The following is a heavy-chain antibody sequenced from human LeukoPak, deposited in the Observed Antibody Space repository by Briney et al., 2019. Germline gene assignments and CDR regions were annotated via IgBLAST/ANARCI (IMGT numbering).Heavy chain of an antibody. CDR3: ARDQGYCSGGSCYENWFDP. CDR2: MYQSGST. D-gene: IGHD2-15*01. CDR1: GDFISSGYY. V-gene: IGHV4-38-2*02. J-gene: IGHJ5*02. Sequence: SETLSLTCTVSGDFISSGYYWGWIRQPPGKGLEWIGSMYQSGSTYYNPSPKSRVTISIDTSKNQFSLKLSSVTAADTAVYYCARDQGYCSGGSCYENWFDPWGQGTLVTVSS.